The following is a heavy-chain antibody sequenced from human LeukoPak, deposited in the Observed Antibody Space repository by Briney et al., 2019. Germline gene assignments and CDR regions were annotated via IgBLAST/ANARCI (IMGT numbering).Heavy chain of an antibody. J-gene: IGHJ4*02. CDR1: GGSISSYY. Sequence: PSETLSLTCTVSGGSISSYYWSWIRQPPGKGLEWIGYIYYSGSTNYNPSLKSRVTISVDTSKNQFSLKLSSVTAADTAVCYCARVGIVGAFDYWGQGTLVTVSS. CDR2: IYYSGST. D-gene: IGHD1-26*01. V-gene: IGHV4-59*01. CDR3: ARVGIVGAFDY.